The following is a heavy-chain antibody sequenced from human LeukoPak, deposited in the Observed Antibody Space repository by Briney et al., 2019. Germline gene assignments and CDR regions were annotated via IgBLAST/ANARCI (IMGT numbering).Heavy chain of an antibody. CDR1: GYIFTNFG. D-gene: IGHD6-6*01. Sequence: ASERVSCKASGYIFTNFGISWVRQAPGQGLEWMGWISAYNGHRNYAQKFQDRLTVTTNTSATTAYMELTGLTSDDTGVYYCARDRSSSSLWGQGTLVTISS. CDR3: ARDRSSSSL. V-gene: IGHV1-18*01. CDR2: ISAYNGHR. J-gene: IGHJ4*02.